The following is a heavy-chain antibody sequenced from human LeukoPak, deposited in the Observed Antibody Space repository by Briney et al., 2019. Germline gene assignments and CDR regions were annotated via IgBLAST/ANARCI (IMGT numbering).Heavy chain of an antibody. J-gene: IGHJ4*02. CDR2: IYYSGST. V-gene: IGHV4-59*01. Sequence: SETLSLTCTVSGGSISSYYWSWIRQPPGKGLEWIGYIYYSGSTNYNPSLKSRVTISVDTSKNQFFLKLSSVTAADTAVYYCARGIWGYSSGPNDYWGQGTLVTVSS. D-gene: IGHD6-19*01. CDR1: GGSISSYY. CDR3: ARGIWGYSSGPNDY.